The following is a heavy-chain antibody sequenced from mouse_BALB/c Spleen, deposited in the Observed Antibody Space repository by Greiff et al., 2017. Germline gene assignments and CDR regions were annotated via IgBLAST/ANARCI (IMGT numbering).Heavy chain of an antibody. CDR2: ISSGGSYT. J-gene: IGHJ1*01. V-gene: IGHV5-9-4*01. CDR1: GFTFSSYA. CDR3: ARETVVRYFDV. Sequence: DVKLVESGGGLVKPGGSLKLSCAASGFTFSSYAMSWVRQSPEKRLEWVAEISSGGSYTYYPDTVTGRFTISRDNAKNTLYLEMSSLRSEDTAMYYCARETVVRYFDVWGAGTTVTVSS. D-gene: IGHD1-1*01.